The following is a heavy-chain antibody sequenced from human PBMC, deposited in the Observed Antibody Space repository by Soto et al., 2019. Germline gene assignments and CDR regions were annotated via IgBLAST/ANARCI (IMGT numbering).Heavy chain of an antibody. CDR3: ERFSGYVDPHFDY. Sequence: YETLSPTCTVASGSISSYCWSWVRQPPGKGLEWIGYIYYSGSSNYNPSLKSRVTISVDTSKNQSSLKMSSVNAADKAVYYCERFSGYVDPHFDYWGQGTLVTV. V-gene: IGHV4-59*01. CDR1: SGSISSYC. J-gene: IGHJ4*02. D-gene: IGHD5-12*01. CDR2: IYYSGSS.